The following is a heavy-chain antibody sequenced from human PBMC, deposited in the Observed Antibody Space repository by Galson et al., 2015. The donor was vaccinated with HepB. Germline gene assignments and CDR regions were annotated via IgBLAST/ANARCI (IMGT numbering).Heavy chain of an antibody. D-gene: IGHD3-10*01. CDR2: IIPIFGTA. J-gene: IGHJ6*02. CDR3: AREVRGVIKVLYGVDV. V-gene: IGHV1-69*13. Sequence: SVKVSCKASGGTFSSYAIGWVRQAPGQGLEWMGGIIPIFGTANYAQKFQGRVTITADESTSTAYMELSSLRSEDTAVYYCAREVRGVIKVLYGVDVWGQGTTVTVSS. CDR1: GGTFSSYA.